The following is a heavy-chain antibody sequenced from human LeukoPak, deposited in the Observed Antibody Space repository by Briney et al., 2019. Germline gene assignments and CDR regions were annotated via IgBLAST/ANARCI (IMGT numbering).Heavy chain of an antibody. J-gene: IGHJ5*02. D-gene: IGHD6-19*01. Sequence: SETLSLTCTVSGGSISTYYWSWIRQPPGKGLEWIGYIYYSGSTNYNPSLKSRVTMSVDTSKNQFSLKLTSVTAADTAVYYCARHSTSGWNWFDPWGQGTLVTDSS. V-gene: IGHV4-59*08. CDR1: GGSISTYY. CDR2: IYYSGST. CDR3: ARHSTSGWNWFDP.